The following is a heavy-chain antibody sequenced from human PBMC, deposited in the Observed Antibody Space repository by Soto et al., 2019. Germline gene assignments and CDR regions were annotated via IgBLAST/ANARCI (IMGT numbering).Heavy chain of an antibody. CDR1: GFIFSDFW. CDR2: INHEGSNT. CDR3: ARDEDPTYYYGVDV. Sequence: PGGSLRLSCAASGFIFSDFWMHWVRQVPGEGLVWVSRINHEGSNTNYADFVRGRFTISRDNSKNMLYLQMNSLRAEDAAVYYCARDEDPTYYYGVDVWGQGITVTVSS. D-gene: IGHD3-10*01. V-gene: IGHV3-74*01. J-gene: IGHJ6*02.